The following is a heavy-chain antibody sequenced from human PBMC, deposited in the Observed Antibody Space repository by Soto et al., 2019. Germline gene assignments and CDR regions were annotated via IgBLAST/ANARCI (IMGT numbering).Heavy chain of an antibody. Sequence: PGGSLRLSCAASGFTFSSYAMHWVRQAPGKGLEWVAVISYDGSNKYYADSVKGRFTISRDNSKNTLYLQMNSLRAEDTAVYYCARNAILVDTRDAFDIWGQGTMVTVSS. CDR3: ARNAILVDTRDAFDI. D-gene: IGHD5-18*01. CDR1: GFTFSSYA. V-gene: IGHV3-30-3*01. J-gene: IGHJ3*02. CDR2: ISYDGSNK.